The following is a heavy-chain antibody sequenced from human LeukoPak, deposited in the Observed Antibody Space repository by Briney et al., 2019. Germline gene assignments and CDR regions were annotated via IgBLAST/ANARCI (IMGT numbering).Heavy chain of an antibody. CDR2: MNPNSGNT. CDR3: ARDWYDRGGAFDI. D-gene: IGHD3-22*01. Sequence: ASVKVSCKASGYTFTSYDINWVRQATGQGLEWMGWMNPNSGNTGYAQKFQGRVTMTRDTSTSTVYMELSSLRSEDTAVYYCARDWYDRGGAFDIWGQGTMVTVSS. V-gene: IGHV1-8*01. CDR1: GYTFTSYD. J-gene: IGHJ3*02.